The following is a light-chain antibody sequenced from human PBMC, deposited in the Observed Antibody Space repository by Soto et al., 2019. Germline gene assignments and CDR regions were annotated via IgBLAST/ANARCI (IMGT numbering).Light chain of an antibody. CDR2: GAS. Sequence: EIVMTQSPGTLSVSPGERATLSCRASQSVSSNLAWYKQKPGQATRLLIYGASTRDTGIQARFSGSGSETEFSLTISSLQSEDFAVYYCQQFYNWPRTFGQGTKV. V-gene: IGKV3-15*01. CDR3: QQFYNWPRT. J-gene: IGKJ1*01. CDR1: QSVSSN.